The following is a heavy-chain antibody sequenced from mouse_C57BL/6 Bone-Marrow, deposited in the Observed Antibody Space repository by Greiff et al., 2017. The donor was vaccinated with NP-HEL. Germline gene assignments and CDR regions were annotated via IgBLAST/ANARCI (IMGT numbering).Heavy chain of an antibody. Sequence: QVQLQQSGAELVKPGASVKLSCKASGYTFTSYWMHWVKQRPGQGLEWIGMIHPNSGSTNYNEKFKGKATLTVDKSSSTAYMQLSSLTSEDSAVYYCARRGLGGYFDVWGTGTTVTVSS. J-gene: IGHJ1*03. CDR3: ARRGLGGYFDV. D-gene: IGHD2-13*01. CDR2: IHPNSGST. CDR1: GYTFTSYW. V-gene: IGHV1-64*01.